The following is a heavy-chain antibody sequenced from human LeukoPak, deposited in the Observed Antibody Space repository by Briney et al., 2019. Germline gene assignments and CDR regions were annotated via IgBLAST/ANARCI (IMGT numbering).Heavy chain of an antibody. CDR3: AKGYCSSTSCYTGWFDP. J-gene: IGHJ5*02. V-gene: IGHV3-30*18. D-gene: IGHD2-2*02. Sequence: GGSLRLSFAASGFTFSSYGMHWVRQAPGKGLEGVAVISYDGSNKYNADSVRGRFTISRDNSKNTLYLQMNSLRAKDTAVYYCAKGYCSSTSCYTGWFDPWGQGTLVAVSS. CDR2: ISYDGSNK. CDR1: GFTFSSYG.